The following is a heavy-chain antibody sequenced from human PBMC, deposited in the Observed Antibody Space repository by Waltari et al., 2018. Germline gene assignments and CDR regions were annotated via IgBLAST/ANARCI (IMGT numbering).Heavy chain of an antibody. Sequence: QVQLVQSGAEVKKPGSSVKVSCKASGGTFSSYAISWVRQAPGQGLEWMGGIIPIFGTANYAQKFQGRVTITTDESTSTAYMELSSLRSEDTAVYYCAREMYYDILTGPNPYYYGMDVWGQGTTVTVSS. V-gene: IGHV1-69*05. D-gene: IGHD3-9*01. J-gene: IGHJ6*02. CDR2: IIPIFGTA. CDR3: AREMYYDILTGPNPYYYGMDV. CDR1: GGTFSSYA.